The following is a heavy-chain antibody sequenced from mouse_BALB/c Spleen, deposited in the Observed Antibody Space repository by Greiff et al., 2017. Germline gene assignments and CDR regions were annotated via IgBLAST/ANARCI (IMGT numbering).Heavy chain of an antibody. Sequence: DVKLVESGGDLVKPGGSLKLSCAASGFTFSSYGMSWVRQTPDKRLEWVATISSGGSYTYYPDSVKGRFTISRDNAKNTLYLQMSSLKSEDTAMYYCARQDYEWAMDYWGQGTSVTVSS. D-gene: IGHD2-4*01. CDR3: ARQDYEWAMDY. CDR2: ISSGGSYT. CDR1: GFTFSSYG. J-gene: IGHJ4*01. V-gene: IGHV5-6*02.